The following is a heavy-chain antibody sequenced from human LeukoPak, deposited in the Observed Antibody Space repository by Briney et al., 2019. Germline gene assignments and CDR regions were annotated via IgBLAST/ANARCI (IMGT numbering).Heavy chain of an antibody. CDR3: AKDIFASSWLPKGHWFDP. D-gene: IGHD6-13*01. V-gene: IGHV3-43*02. CDR2: ISGDGGST. Sequence: GGSLRLSRAASGFTFDDYAMHWVRQAPGKGLVWVSLISGDGGSTYYADSVKGRFTISRDNSKNSLYLQMNSLRTEDTALYYCAKDIFASSWLPKGHWFDPWGQGTLVTVSS. J-gene: IGHJ5*02. CDR1: GFTFDDYA.